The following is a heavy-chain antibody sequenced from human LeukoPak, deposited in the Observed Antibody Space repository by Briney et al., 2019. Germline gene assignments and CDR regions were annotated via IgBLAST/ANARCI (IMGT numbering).Heavy chain of an antibody. CDR3: ARDGGRGTYWSTIDY. Sequence: PGGSLRLSCAASGFTFSASAMHWVRQASGKGLEWVGRIRSKANNYATAYAASVKGRFTISRDDSKNTAYLQMNSLKTEDTAVYYCARDGGRGTYWSTIDYWGQGTLVTVSS. CDR2: IRSKANNYAT. V-gene: IGHV3-73*01. J-gene: IGHJ4*02. CDR1: GFTFSASA. D-gene: IGHD2-15*01.